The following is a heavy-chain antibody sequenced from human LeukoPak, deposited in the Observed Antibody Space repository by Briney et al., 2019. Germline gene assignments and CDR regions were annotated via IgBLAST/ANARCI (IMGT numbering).Heavy chain of an antibody. D-gene: IGHD6-13*01. CDR2: ISAGGYST. Sequence: GGSLRLSCAASGFTFSSYAMTWVRQAPGKGLEWVSSISAGGYSTYYADSVRGRFTISRDKSKNTLYLQMNSLRAEDTAVYYCSKDAHISSSTGWGQGTLVTVSS. CDR3: SKDAHISSSTG. CDR1: GFTFSSYA. V-gene: IGHV3-23*01. J-gene: IGHJ4*02.